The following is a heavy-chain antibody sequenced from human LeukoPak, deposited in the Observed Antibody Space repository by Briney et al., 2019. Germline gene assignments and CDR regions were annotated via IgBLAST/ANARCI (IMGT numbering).Heavy chain of an antibody. J-gene: IGHJ3*01. D-gene: IGHD2-15*01. CDR1: GGSISSYY. Sequence: SETLSLTCTVSGGSISSYYWSWIRQPPGKGLEWIGYIDYSGSTNYNPSLKSRVTISLDTSKRQFSLRLNSVTAADMAVYYCARQYCSGGNCYPFDAFDVWGQGTMVTVSS. V-gene: IGHV4-59*01. CDR3: ARQYCSGGNCYPFDAFDV. CDR2: IDYSGST.